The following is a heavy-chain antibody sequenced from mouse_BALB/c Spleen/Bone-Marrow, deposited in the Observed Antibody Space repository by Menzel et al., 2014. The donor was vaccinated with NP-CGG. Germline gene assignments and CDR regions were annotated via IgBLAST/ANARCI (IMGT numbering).Heavy chain of an antibody. CDR2: TSSGGSYT. CDR3: TRDDYDGAWLAY. D-gene: IGHD2-4*01. CDR1: GFTFSSYT. Sequence: EVQLVESGGGLVRPGGSLKLSCAASGFTFSSYTMSWVRQTPEKRLEWVATTSSGGSYTYYPDSVKGRFTISRDNAKNTLYLQMSSLKSEDTAMYYCTRDDYDGAWLAYWGRGTLVTVSA. V-gene: IGHV5-6-4*01. J-gene: IGHJ3*01.